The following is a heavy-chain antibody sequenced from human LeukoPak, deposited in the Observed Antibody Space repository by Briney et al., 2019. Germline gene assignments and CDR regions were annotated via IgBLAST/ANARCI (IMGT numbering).Heavy chain of an antibody. CDR2: ITGSGGST. J-gene: IGHJ4*02. Sequence: PGGSLRLSCAASGFTFSSFAMSWVRQAPGKGLEWVSGITGSGGSTYYADSVKGRFTVSRDNSKNTLYLQMNSLRAEDTAVYCCAKDHGIAVAGFYYWGQGTLVTVSS. CDR3: AKDHGIAVAGFYY. V-gene: IGHV3-23*01. CDR1: GFTFSSFA. D-gene: IGHD6-19*01.